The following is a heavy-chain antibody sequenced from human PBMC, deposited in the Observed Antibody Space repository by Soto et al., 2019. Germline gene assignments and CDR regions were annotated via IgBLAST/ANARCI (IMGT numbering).Heavy chain of an antibody. CDR1: GGSISNHY. V-gene: IGHV4-59*11. CDR2: IYYNGNT. Sequence: HVQLQESGPGLVKPSETLSLTCTGSGGSISNHYWSWIRQPPGKGLEWIGYIYYNGNTNYTPSIKSRVTVSVDTSKNQISLKLTSVTAADTAVYYCARGNLDSGYWWQGTLVSGSS. CDR3: ARGNLDSGY. D-gene: IGHD4-4*01. J-gene: IGHJ4*02.